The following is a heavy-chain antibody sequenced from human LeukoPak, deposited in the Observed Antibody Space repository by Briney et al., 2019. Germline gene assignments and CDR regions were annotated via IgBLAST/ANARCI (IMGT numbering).Heavy chain of an antibody. CDR3: ASPRIHRNWNDLPYYFDY. D-gene: IGHD1-1*01. CDR1: GFTFSSYW. V-gene: IGHV3-7*01. Sequence: GGSLGLSCAASGFTFSSYWMSWVRQAPGKGLEWVANIKQDGSEKYYVDSVKGRFTISRDNAKNSLYLQMNSLRAEDTAVYYCASPRIHRNWNDLPYYFDYWGQGTLVTVSS. J-gene: IGHJ4*02. CDR2: IKQDGSEK.